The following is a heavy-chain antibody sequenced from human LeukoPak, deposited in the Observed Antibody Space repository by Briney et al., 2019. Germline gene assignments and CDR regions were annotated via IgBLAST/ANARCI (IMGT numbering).Heavy chain of an antibody. CDR1: GFTFSYAW. D-gene: IGHD2-15*01. V-gene: IGHV3-15*01. CDR3: SLERFCSGGSCLMY. J-gene: IGHJ4*02. CDR2: ITGGTT. Sequence: PGGSLRLSCAASGFTFSYAWMSWVRQAPGKGLEWVGRITGGTTDYAALVKGRVTISRDDSKNTLYLQMNSLKTEDTAVYYCSLERFCSGGSCLMYWGQGTLVTVSS.